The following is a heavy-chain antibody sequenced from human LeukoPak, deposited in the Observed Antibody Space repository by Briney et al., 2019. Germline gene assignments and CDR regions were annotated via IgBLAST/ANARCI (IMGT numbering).Heavy chain of an antibody. CDR1: GFTFSRFD. CDR3: ARDYYGSSFAY. Sequence: GGSLRLSCAASGFTFSRFDMSWVRQAPGTGLVWVSRINGDGSSTTYADAVKGRFTISRDNAKNTLDLQMNSLRAEDTAVYYCARDYYGSSFAYWGQGALVTVSS. D-gene: IGHD3-10*01. J-gene: IGHJ4*02. V-gene: IGHV3-74*01. CDR2: INGDGSST.